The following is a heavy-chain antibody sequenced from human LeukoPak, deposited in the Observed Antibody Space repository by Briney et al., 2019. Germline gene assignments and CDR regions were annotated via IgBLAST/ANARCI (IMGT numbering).Heavy chain of an antibody. D-gene: IGHD6-13*01. J-gene: IGHJ4*02. Sequence: TGGSLRLSCAAPGFTSIGYEMNWVRQAPGRGLEWVSAISSSGDTTYYADSVKGRFTISRDNSKTTLYGQMNSLRAEDTAIYYCAKGDRVAAAAMVDYWGQGTLVTVSS. CDR3: AKGDRVAAAAMVDY. CDR2: ISSSGDTT. V-gene: IGHV3-23*01. CDR1: GFTSIGYE.